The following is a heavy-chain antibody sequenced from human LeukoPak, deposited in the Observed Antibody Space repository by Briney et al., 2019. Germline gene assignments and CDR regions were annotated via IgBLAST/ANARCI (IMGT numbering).Heavy chain of an antibody. CDR2: IKEDGSET. CDR3: ARGASRAFDI. CDR1: GFTFSNYW. J-gene: IGHJ3*02. V-gene: IGHV3-7*01. Sequence: GALRLSCAASGFTFSNYWMKWVRQAPGKGLEWVADIKEDGSETYYVDSVKGRFTGSRDNAKNSLYLQMNSLRVEDTAVYYCARGASRAFDIWGQGTMVTVSS.